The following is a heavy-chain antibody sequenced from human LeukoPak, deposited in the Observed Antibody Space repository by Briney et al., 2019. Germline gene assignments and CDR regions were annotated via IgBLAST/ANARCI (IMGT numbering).Heavy chain of an antibody. Sequence: ASQTLSLTCTVSGGSISSGGYYWSWIRQPPGKGLEWIGYIYHSGSTYYNPSLKSRVTISVDRSKNQFSLKLSSVTAADTAVYYCARGTVGATTWFDPWGQGTLVTVSS. CDR3: ARGTVGATTWFDP. CDR2: IYHSGST. J-gene: IGHJ5*02. CDR1: GGSISSGGYY. V-gene: IGHV4-30-2*01. D-gene: IGHD1-26*01.